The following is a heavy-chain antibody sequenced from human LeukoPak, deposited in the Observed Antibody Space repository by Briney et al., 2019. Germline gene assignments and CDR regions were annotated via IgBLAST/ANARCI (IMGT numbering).Heavy chain of an antibody. CDR2: IRSNGGST. Sequence: GGSLRLSCSASGFTFSSYAMHWVRQAPGKGLEYVSAIRSNGGSTYYADSVKGRFTISRDNSKNTLYLQMSSLRAEDTAVYYCAPSPYYYESSGYSAWGQGTLVTVSS. V-gene: IGHV3-64D*06. CDR1: GFTFSSYA. CDR3: APSPYYYESSGYSA. J-gene: IGHJ5*02. D-gene: IGHD3-22*01.